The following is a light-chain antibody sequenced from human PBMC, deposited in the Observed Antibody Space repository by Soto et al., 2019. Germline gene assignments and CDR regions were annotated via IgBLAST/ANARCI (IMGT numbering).Light chain of an antibody. CDR1: QSISNS. Sequence: EVVLTQSPATLSLSPGEIATLSCRASQSISNSLVWYQQKPGQAPRLLIFDASNRATGIPARFSGSGSGTDFTLTISSLEPEDFAVYYCQQRSNWIFTFGPGTKVDIK. J-gene: IGKJ3*01. CDR3: QQRSNWIFT. CDR2: DAS. V-gene: IGKV3-11*01.